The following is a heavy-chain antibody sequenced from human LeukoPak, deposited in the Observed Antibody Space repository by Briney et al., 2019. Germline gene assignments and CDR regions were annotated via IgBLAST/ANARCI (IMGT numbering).Heavy chain of an antibody. V-gene: IGHV3-74*01. Sequence: GGSLRPSCAASGFTFSTYSMNWVRQAPGKGLVWVSRINSDGSSTSYADSVKGRFTISRDNAKNTLYLQMNSLRAEDTAVYYCARGRDYYDSSEGYWGQGTLVTVSS. CDR3: ARGRDYYDSSEGY. J-gene: IGHJ4*02. CDR1: GFTFSTYS. D-gene: IGHD3-22*01. CDR2: INSDGSST.